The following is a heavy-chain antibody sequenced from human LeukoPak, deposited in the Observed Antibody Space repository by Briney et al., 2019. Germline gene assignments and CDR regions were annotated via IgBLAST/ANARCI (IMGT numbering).Heavy chain of an antibody. D-gene: IGHD3-10*01. CDR2: INPNSGGT. J-gene: IGHJ6*03. Sequence: ASVKVSCKASGYTFTGYYMHWVRQAPGQGLEWMGWINPNSGGTNYAQKFQGRVTMTRDTSISTAYMELSRLRSEDTAVYYCARGHRLLWFGAHYYYYMDVWGKGTTVTISS. V-gene: IGHV1-2*02. CDR1: GYTFTGYY. CDR3: ARGHRLLWFGAHYYYYMDV.